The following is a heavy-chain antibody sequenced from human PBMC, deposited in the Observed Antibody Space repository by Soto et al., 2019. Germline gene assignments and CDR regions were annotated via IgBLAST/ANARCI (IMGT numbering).Heavy chain of an antibody. CDR2: FDPEDGET. Sequence: ASVKVSCKVSGYTLTELSMHCVRQSPLKGLDWMGGFDPEDGETIYAQKFQGRVTMTEDTSTDTAYMGLSGLRSEDTAVYYCATPTGRYYDSSGYYGPAAFDIWGQGTMVTVSS. V-gene: IGHV1-24*01. CDR3: ATPTGRYYDSSGYYGPAAFDI. J-gene: IGHJ3*02. D-gene: IGHD3-22*01. CDR1: GYTLTELS.